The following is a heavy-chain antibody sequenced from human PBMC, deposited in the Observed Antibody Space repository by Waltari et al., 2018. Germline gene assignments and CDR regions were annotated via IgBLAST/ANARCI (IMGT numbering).Heavy chain of an antibody. J-gene: IGHJ4*02. D-gene: IGHD1-1*01. CDR1: GFRVTRTY. CDR2: LYSGGGT. CDR3: ARLKQLVYYFDS. V-gene: IGHV3-53*01. Sequence: EVQLVESGGGLIKPGGSLRLSCAVSGFRVTRTYLPWLRQAPGKGLEWVAFLYSGGGTYYTDSVKGRFTISRDNPNNTLDLQMTGLRADDTAVYFCARLKQLVYYFDSWGQGTQVTVSS.